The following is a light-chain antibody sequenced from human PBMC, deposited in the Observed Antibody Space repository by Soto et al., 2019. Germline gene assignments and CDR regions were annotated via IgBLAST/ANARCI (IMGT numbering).Light chain of an antibody. CDR3: SGT. V-gene: IGKV1D-8*01. Sequence: VIWMTQSPSLLSASTGDRVSISCRMSQAISNYLAWFQEKPGKAPGLLIYGASTLQSAVPSRFSGSGSGTDFTLTISCLQSEDFASYTPSGTFGGGTKVEIK. J-gene: IGKJ4*01. CDR1: QAISNY. CDR2: GAS.